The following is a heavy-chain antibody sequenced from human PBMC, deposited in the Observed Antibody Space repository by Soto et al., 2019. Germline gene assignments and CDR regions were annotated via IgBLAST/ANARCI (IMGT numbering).Heavy chain of an antibody. D-gene: IGHD2-15*01. CDR3: ARDRTRYCSGGSCRAFDI. CDR2: IIPIFGTA. CDR1: GGTFSSYA. V-gene: IGHV1-69*01. Sequence: QVQLVQSGAEVKKPGSSVKVSCKASGGTFSSYAISWVRQAPGQGLEWMGGIIPIFGTANYAQKFQGRVTITADESTSTAYMELSSLRSEETAVYYCARDRTRYCSGGSCRAFDIWGQGTMVTVSS. J-gene: IGHJ3*02.